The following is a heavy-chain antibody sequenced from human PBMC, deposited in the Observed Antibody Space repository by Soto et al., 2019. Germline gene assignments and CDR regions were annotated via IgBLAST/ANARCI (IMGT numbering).Heavy chain of an antibody. CDR3: ARMVLGSTVGYYYYMDV. CDR2: ISPYNGDT. V-gene: IGHV1-18*01. CDR1: GYTFTSHG. J-gene: IGHJ6*03. Sequence: QVQLVQSGAEVKKPGASVKVSCKTSGYTFTSHGISWVRQAPGQGLEWMGWISPYNGDTNYAQKLRGRVSVTTDSSTRTANVELRSLRSEDTAVFYCARMVLGSTVGYYYYMDVWGKGTTVTVSS. D-gene: IGHD3-10*01.